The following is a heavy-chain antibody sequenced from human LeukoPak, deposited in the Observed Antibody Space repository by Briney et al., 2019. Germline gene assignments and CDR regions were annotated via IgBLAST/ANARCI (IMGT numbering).Heavy chain of an antibody. J-gene: IGHJ5*02. V-gene: IGHV4-38-2*02. CDR2: IHSSGNT. D-gene: IGHD5-12*01. CDR1: GYSISSGYY. Sequence: PSETLSLTCSVSGYSISSGYYWGWIRQPPGKRLEWVGSIHSSGNTYYNPTLKSRVTISVDTSKNQFSLNLTSVTAADAAVYYCARDLGYSCFDWSPWGQGTLVTVSS. CDR3: ARDLGYSCFDWSP.